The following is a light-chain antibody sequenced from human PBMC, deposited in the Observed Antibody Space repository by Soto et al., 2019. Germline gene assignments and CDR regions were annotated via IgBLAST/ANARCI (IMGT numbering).Light chain of an antibody. V-gene: IGLV2-14*01. J-gene: IGLJ1*01. CDR1: SSDVGGYNY. CDR2: EVS. CDR3: SSYTTSNTRQIV. Sequence: QSALTQPPSASGSPGQSVTISCTGSSSDVGGYNYVSWYQQHPGKAPKLMIYEVSKWPSGVSNPFSGSESGNTASLTISGLQPEDEAAYYCSSYTTSNTRQIVFGTGTKVTVL.